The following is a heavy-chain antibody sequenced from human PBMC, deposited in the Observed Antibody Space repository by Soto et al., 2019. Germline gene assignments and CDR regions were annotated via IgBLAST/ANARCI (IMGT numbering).Heavy chain of an antibody. CDR2: TYYRSKWYN. CDR3: AGAIAARPWYYYGMDV. Sequence: SQTLSLTCAISGDSVSSNSAAWNWIRQSPSRGLEWLGRTYYRSKWYNDYAVSVKSRITINPDTSKNQFSLQLNSVTPEDTAVYYCAGAIAARPWYYYGMDVWGQGTKVTVSS. CDR1: GDSVSSNSAA. D-gene: IGHD6-6*01. V-gene: IGHV6-1*01. J-gene: IGHJ6*02.